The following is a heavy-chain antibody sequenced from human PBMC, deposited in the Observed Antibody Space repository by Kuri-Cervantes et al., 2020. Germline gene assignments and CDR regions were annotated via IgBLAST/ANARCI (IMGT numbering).Heavy chain of an antibody. CDR2: INSDGSST. CDR1: GFTFSSYW. J-gene: IGHJ6*02. D-gene: IGHD1-26*01. Sequence: GGSLRLSCAASGFTFSSYWMHWVRQAPGKGLVWVSRINSDGSSTSYADTVKGRFTISRDNAKNTLYLQMNSLRAEDTAVYYCATTTSYYHYYGMDVWGQGTTVTVSS. CDR3: ATTTSYYHYYGMDV. V-gene: IGHV3-74*01.